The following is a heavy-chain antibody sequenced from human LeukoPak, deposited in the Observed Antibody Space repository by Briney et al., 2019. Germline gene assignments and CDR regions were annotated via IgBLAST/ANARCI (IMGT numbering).Heavy chain of an antibody. Sequence: ASVKVSCKASGYTFTSYYMHWVRPAPGQGLAWMGIINPSGGSTSYAQKFQGRVTMTRDTSTSTVYMELSGLRSEDTAVYYCARAGDSYGYYLDYWGQGTLVTVSS. V-gene: IGHV1-46*01. D-gene: IGHD5-18*01. J-gene: IGHJ4*02. CDR3: ARAGDSYGYYLDY. CDR1: GYTFTSYY. CDR2: INPSGGST.